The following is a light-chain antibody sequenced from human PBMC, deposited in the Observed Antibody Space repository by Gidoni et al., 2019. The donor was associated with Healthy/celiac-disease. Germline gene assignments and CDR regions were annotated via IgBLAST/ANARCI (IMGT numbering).Light chain of an antibody. V-gene: IGKV3-20*01. CDR3: QQYGSSPLT. Sequence: EIVLTQSPGTLSLSPGERATLSCRASPSVSSSYLAWYQQKPGQAPRLLIYGASSRATRIPDRFSGCGSGTDFTLTIIRLEPDDFAVYYCQQYGSSPLTFGGGTKVEIK. CDR2: GAS. CDR1: PSVSSSY. J-gene: IGKJ4*01.